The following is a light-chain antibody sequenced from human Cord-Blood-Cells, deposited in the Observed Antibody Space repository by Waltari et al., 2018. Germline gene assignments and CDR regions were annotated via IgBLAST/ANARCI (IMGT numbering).Light chain of an antibody. Sequence: QSVLTQPPSASGTPGQRVTISCSGSSSNIGSNYVYWYQQLPGTAPKLRIYRNKRRPSGVPDRFSGSESGTSASLAISGLRSEDEADYYCAAWDDSLSGWVFGGGTKLTVL. V-gene: IGLV1-47*01. CDR2: RNK. J-gene: IGLJ3*02. CDR1: SSNIGSNY. CDR3: AAWDDSLSGWV.